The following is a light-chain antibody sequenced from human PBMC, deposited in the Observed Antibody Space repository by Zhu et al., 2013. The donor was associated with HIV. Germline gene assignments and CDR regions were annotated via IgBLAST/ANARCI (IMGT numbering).Light chain of an antibody. CDR1: ESVNTKY. J-gene: IGKJ3*01. Sequence: IVLTQSPGTLSLSPGERATLSCRASESVNTKYLAWYHQKPGQSPRLLIYDTFSRANGIPDRFSGSGSGTEFTLTISRLEPEDLGVYYCQQYDTSPQVTFGPGTRVDIK. V-gene: IGKV3-20*01. CDR2: DTF. CDR3: QQYDTSPQVT.